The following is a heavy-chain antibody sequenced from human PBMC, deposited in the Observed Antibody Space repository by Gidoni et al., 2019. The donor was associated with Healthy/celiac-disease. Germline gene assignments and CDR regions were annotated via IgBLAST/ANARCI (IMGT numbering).Heavy chain of an antibody. CDR2: ISSSRSYT. D-gene: IGHD3-10*01. CDR1: GFTLSDYY. J-gene: IGHJ4*02. Sequence: QVQLVESGGGLVKPGGSLRLSCAASGFTLSDYYMSWIRQARGKGLEWVSKISSSRSYTNYADSVKGRFTISRDNAKNSLYLQINSLRAEDTSVYYCARTSNYGFDYWGQGTLVTVSS. CDR3: ARTSNYGFDY. V-gene: IGHV3-11*06.